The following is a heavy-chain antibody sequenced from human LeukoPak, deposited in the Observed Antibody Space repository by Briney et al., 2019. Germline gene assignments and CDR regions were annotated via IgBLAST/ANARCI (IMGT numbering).Heavy chain of an antibody. CDR1: GFSVSSKY. V-gene: IGHV3-72*01. J-gene: IGHJ4*02. D-gene: IGHD3-10*01. Sequence: GGSLRLSCAASGFSVSSKYMDWVRQAPGKGLEWIGRSRNEGHSYSTDFAASVRGRASLSRDHSRNSLYLQINSLRTDDTAVYYCVALLRGIGYWGQGTLVTVSS. CDR2: SRNEGHSYST. CDR3: VALLRGIGY.